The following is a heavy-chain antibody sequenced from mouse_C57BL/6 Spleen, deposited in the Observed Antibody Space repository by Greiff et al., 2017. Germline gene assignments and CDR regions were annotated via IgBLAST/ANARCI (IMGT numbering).Heavy chain of an antibody. Sequence: EVQVVESGGGLVKPGGSLKLSCAASGFTFSSYAMSWVRQTPEKRLEWVATISDGGSYTYYPDNVKGRFTISRDNAKNNLYLQMSHLKSEDTAMYYCARDRYDYENAMDYWGQGTSVTVSS. CDR2: ISDGGSYT. V-gene: IGHV5-4*01. D-gene: IGHD2-4*01. J-gene: IGHJ4*01. CDR3: ARDRYDYENAMDY. CDR1: GFTFSSYA.